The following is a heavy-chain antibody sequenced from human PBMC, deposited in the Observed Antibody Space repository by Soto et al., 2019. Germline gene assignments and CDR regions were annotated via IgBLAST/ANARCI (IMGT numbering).Heavy chain of an antibody. J-gene: IGHJ4*02. CDR3: AKGGQSVVGPAAFSFDY. D-gene: IGHD2-15*01. CDR1: GFSFSSYG. Sequence: QVQLVDSGGGVVQPGRSLRLSCAASGFSFSSYGMHWVRQAPGKGPEWVAVVSNGGTVTYYADSVKGRFTISRDNSKDKLFLQMTPLRTEETAVYYRAKGGQSVVGPAAFSFDYWGQGTLVSVSS. V-gene: IGHV3-30*18. CDR2: VSNGGTVT.